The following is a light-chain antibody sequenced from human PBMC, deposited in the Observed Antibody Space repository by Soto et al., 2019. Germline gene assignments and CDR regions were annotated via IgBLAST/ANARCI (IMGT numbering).Light chain of an antibody. CDR3: AAWDDRLSAYV. Sequence: QSVLTQPPSASGTPGQRVTISCSGSSSNIGSNYVFWYQQLPGTAPKLLIYTNNQRPSGVPDRFSGSKSGTSASLAISGLRSEDEADYYCAAWDDRLSAYVFGTGTKGTVL. J-gene: IGLJ1*01. V-gene: IGLV1-47*02. CDR2: TNN. CDR1: SSNIGSNY.